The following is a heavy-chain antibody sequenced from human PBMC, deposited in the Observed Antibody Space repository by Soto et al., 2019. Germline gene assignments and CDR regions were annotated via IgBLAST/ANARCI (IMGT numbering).Heavy chain of an antibody. V-gene: IGHV1-3*01. D-gene: IGHD6-13*01. CDR2: INAGNGNT. CDR1: GYTFTSYA. J-gene: IGHJ4*02. Sequence: QVQLVQSGAEVKKPGASVKVSCKASGYTFTSYAMHWVRQAPGQRLEWMGWINAGNGNTKYSQKFQGRVTITRDTSASTAYMELSSPRSEDTAVYYCARGFTISSSWYGGYWGQGTLVTVSS. CDR3: ARGFTISSSWYGGY.